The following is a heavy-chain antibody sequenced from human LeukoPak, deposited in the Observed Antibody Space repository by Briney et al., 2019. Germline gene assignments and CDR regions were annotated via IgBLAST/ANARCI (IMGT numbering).Heavy chain of an antibody. CDR3: ARGPYGDYEPYGFDY. J-gene: IGHJ4*02. Sequence: SVKVSCKASGGTFSSYAISWVRQAPGQGLEWMGRIIPIFGTANYAQKFQGRVTITTDESTSTAYMELSSLRSEDTAVYYCARGPYGDYEPYGFDYWGQGTLVTVSS. V-gene: IGHV1-69*05. D-gene: IGHD4-17*01. CDR2: IIPIFGTA. CDR1: GGTFSSYA.